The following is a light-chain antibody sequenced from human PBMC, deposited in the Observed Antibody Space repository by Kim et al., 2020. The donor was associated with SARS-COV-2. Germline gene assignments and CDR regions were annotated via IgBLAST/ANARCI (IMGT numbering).Light chain of an antibody. V-gene: IGKV3-20*01. J-gene: IGKJ2*01. CDR3: QHYDTSPYT. CDR1: ESVSSTY. Sequence: LDPGERATPSCRASESVSSTYLAWYQQKPGQAPRLLIYGASSRATGIPDRFSGSGSGADFTLTISRLEPEDFAVYYCQHYDTSPYTFGQGTKLEI. CDR2: GAS.